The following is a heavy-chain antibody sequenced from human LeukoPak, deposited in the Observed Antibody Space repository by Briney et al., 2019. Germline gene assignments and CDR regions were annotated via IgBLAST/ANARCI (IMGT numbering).Heavy chain of an antibody. CDR1: GGSISSSNW. CDR3: ARDGRGYSSGWYYFDY. Sequence: SGTLSLTCAVSGGSISSSNWWSWVRQPPGKGLEWIGEIYHNGSTNYNPSLKSRVTISVDKSKNQFSLKLSSVTAADTAVYYCARDGRGYSSGWYYFDYWGQGTLVTVSS. D-gene: IGHD6-19*01. V-gene: IGHV4-4*02. CDR2: IYHNGST. J-gene: IGHJ4*02.